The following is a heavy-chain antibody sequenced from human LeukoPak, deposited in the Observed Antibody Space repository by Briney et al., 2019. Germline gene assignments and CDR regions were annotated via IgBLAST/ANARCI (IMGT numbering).Heavy chain of an antibody. V-gene: IGHV4-38-2*01. CDR1: GYSISSGYY. Sequence: SETLSLTCAVSGYSISSGYYWGWIRQPPGKGLEWIGSIYHRGSTYHNPSLKSRVTISVDTSKNQFSLKLSSVTAADTAVYYCARRAVTTVDYWGQGTLVTVSS. CDR2: IYHRGST. J-gene: IGHJ4*02. CDR3: ARRAVTTVDY. D-gene: IGHD4-17*01.